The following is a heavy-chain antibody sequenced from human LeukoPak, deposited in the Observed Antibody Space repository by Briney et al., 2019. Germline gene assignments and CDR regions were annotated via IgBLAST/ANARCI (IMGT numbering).Heavy chain of an antibody. J-gene: IGHJ4*02. Sequence: ASVKVSCKASGYTFTGYYMHWVRQAPGQGLEWMGWINPNSGGTNYAQKFQGRVTMTRDTSISTAYMELSRLRSDDTAVYYCARDRFSRDGYSYPFGEFDYWGQGTLVTVSS. CDR1: GYTFTGYY. CDR3: ARDRFSRDGYSYPFGEFDY. V-gene: IGHV1-2*02. D-gene: IGHD5-24*01. CDR2: INPNSGGT.